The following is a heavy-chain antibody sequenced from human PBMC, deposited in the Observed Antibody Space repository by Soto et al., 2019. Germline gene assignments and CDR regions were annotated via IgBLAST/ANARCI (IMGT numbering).Heavy chain of an antibody. J-gene: IGHJ4*02. CDR2: IIPIFGTA. D-gene: IGHD6-13*01. CDR3: ARDPVAAALD. CDR1: GGTFSSYA. Sequence: GASVKVSCKASGGTFSSYAISWVRQAPGQGLEWMGGIIPIFGTANYAQKFQGRVTITADESTSTAYMELSSLRSEDTAVYYCARDPVAAALDWGQGTLVTVSS. V-gene: IGHV1-69*13.